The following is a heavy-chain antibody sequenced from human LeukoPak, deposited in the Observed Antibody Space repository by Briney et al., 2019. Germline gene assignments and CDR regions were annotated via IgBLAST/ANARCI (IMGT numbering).Heavy chain of an antibody. CDR1: VGFISSYY. J-gene: IGHJ4*02. CDR2: IYYSGST. CDR3: ARAKTRDYFDY. Sequence: PSETLTLTCTVSVGFISSYYWSWIRQPTGKGLEWIGYIYYSGSTKYNPSLKSRVTISVETSKNQFSLKLSSVAAADTAVYYCARAKTRDYFDYWGQGTMVTVSS. V-gene: IGHV4-59*01.